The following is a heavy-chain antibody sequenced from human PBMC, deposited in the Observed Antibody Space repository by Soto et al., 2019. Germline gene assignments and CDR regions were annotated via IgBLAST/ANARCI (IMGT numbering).Heavy chain of an antibody. CDR2: INHSGST. CDR1: GGSFSGYY. Sequence: KPSETLSLPCAVYGGSFSGYYWSWIRQPPGKGLEWIGEINHSGSTNYNPSLKSRVTISVDTSKNQFSLKLSSVTAADTAVYYCARGDYYASSGYYYGLSLGFDYWGQGTLVTVSS. CDR3: ARGDYYASSGYYYGLSLGFDY. V-gene: IGHV4-34*01. D-gene: IGHD3-22*01. J-gene: IGHJ4*02.